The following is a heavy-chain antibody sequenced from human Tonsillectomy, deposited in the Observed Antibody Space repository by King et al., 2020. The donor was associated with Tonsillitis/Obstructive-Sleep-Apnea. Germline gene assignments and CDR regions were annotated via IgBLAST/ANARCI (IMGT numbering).Heavy chain of an antibody. J-gene: IGHJ4*02. Sequence: VQLVESGGGVVQPGRSLRLSCAASGFTFSSYGMHWVRQAPGKGLEWVAVIWYDGSNKYYADSVKGRFTISRDNSKNTLYLQMNSLRAEDTAVYYCARDKRWSAQRPAFDYWGQGTLVTVSS. CDR2: IWYDGSNK. V-gene: IGHV3-33*01. D-gene: IGHD1-1*01. CDR3: ARDKRWSAQRPAFDY. CDR1: GFTFSSYG.